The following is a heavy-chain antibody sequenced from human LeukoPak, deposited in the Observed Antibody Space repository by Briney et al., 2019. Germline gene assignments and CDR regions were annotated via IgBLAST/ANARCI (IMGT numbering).Heavy chain of an antibody. CDR1: GCIFTNYW. CDR2: VYPGDSQT. CDR3: ALSIAVAGTVTYSDF. Sequence: GESLTISCKGSGCIFTNYWIAWVRQMPGKGLEWVGVVYPGDSQTIYSPSFQGQVTISADKSISTVYLQWTSLKASDTAMYYCALSIAVAGTVTYSDFWGQGTLVTVSS. V-gene: IGHV5-51*01. J-gene: IGHJ4*02. D-gene: IGHD6-19*01.